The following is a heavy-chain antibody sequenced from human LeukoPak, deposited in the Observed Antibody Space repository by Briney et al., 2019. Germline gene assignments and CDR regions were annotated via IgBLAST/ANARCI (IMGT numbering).Heavy chain of an antibody. V-gene: IGHV3-23*01. CDR2: ISGSGGST. CDR3: AKSGYCSSTSCYVLDWFDP. D-gene: IGHD2-2*01. J-gene: IGHJ5*02. Sequence: GGSLRLSXAASGFTFSSYAMSWVRQAPGKGLEWASAISGSGGSTYYADSVKGRFTISRDNSKNTLYLQMNSLRAEDTAVYYCAKSGYCSSTSCYVLDWFDPWGQGTLVTVSS. CDR1: GFTFSSYA.